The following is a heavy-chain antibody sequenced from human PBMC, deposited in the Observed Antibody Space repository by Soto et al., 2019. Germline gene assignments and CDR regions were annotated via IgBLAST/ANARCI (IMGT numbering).Heavy chain of an antibody. Sequence: LRPSCAASGFTCSCYAMHWQRKAPGKGLEWVAVISYDGSNKYYADSVKGRFTISRDNSKNTLYLQMNSLRAEDTAVYYCAREGLRSHYSYYFDYWGQGTLVTVSS. CDR2: ISYDGSNK. J-gene: IGHJ4*02. CDR1: GFTCSCYA. D-gene: IGHD6-13*01. V-gene: IGHV3-30-3*01. CDR3: AREGLRSHYSYYFDY.